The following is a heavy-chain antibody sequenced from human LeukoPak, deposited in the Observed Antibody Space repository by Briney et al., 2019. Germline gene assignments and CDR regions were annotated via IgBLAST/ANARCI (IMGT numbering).Heavy chain of an antibody. CDR1: GFTFSSYS. CDR2: ISSSSSYI. CDR3: ARGFMAVADGDAFDI. Sequence: PGGSLRLSCAASGFTFSSYSMNWVRQAPGKGLEWVSSISSSSSYIYYADSVKGRFTISRDNAKNSLYLQMNSLRAEDTAVYYCARGFMAVADGDAFDIWGQGTMVTVSS. J-gene: IGHJ3*02. V-gene: IGHV3-21*01. D-gene: IGHD6-19*01.